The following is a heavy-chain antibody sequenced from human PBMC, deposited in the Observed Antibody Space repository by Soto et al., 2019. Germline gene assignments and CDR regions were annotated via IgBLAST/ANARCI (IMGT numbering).Heavy chain of an antibody. CDR2: IHYSGSS. J-gene: IGHJ4*02. Sequence: SESLALACTFSGDSISSYYWSWIRQPPGKGLEWIGYIHYSGSSHYNPSLKSRLTMSVDRSKNQFSLKLSSVTAADTAVYYRASSYGNAWYTYWGQGTLVTVS. CDR1: GDSISSYY. V-gene: IGHV4-59*01. D-gene: IGHD6-13*01. CDR3: ASSYGNAWYTY.